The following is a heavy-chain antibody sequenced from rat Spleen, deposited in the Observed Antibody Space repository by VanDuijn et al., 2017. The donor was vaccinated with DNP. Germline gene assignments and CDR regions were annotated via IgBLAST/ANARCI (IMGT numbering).Heavy chain of an antibody. V-gene: IGHV5-7*01. CDR1: GFTFTDFY. CDR3: ARWSSSYYYAMDA. Sequence: EVQLVESGGGLVQPGRFLKLSCAASGFTFTDFYMAWVRQAPTKGLEWVAYISYDGGITFYGDSVKGRFAISRDNAKSTLYLQMDSLRSEDTATYYCARWSSSYYYAMDAWGQGTSVTVSS. D-gene: IGHD1-2*01. CDR2: ISYDGGIT. J-gene: IGHJ4*01.